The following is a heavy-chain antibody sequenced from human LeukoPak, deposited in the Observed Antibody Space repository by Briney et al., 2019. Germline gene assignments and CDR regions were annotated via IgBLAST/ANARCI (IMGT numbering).Heavy chain of an antibody. J-gene: IGHJ6*03. CDR1: GGSISSSSYY. Sequence: PSETLSLTCTVSGGSISSSSYYWGWIRQPPGKGLEWIGSIYYSGSTYYNPSLKSRVTISVDTSKNQFSLKLSSVTAADTAVYYCAGGTSGSYSRYYYYYMDVWGKGTTDTVSS. V-gene: IGHV4-39*07. CDR2: IYYSGST. CDR3: AGGTSGSYSRYYYYYMDV. D-gene: IGHD1-26*01.